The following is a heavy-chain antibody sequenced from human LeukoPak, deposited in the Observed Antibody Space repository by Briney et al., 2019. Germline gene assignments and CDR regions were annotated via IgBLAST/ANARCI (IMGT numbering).Heavy chain of an antibody. Sequence: ASVKVSCKASGYTFNSFGISWVRQAPGQGLEWMGWISPYTGNTNYAQKLQDRVTMTTDTSASTAYMEVRSLTYDDTAVYYCAREAAAYRGSDYWGQGTLVTVSS. D-gene: IGHD6-25*01. CDR2: ISPYTGNT. J-gene: IGHJ4*02. CDR3: AREAAAYRGSDY. V-gene: IGHV1-18*01. CDR1: GYTFNSFG.